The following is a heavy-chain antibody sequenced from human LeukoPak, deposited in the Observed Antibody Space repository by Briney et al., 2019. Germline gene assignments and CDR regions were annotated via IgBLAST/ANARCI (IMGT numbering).Heavy chain of an antibody. J-gene: IGHJ4*02. CDR2: INPSGGST. CDR3: ARVYYDSSGYSPHFDY. Sequence: ASVKVSCKASGYTFTSYYMHWVRQAPGQGLEWMGIINPSGGSTSYAQKFQGRVTMTRDMSTSTVYMELSSLRSEDTAVYYCARVYYDSSGYSPHFDYWGQGTLVTVSS. D-gene: IGHD3-22*01. V-gene: IGHV1-46*01. CDR1: GYTFTSYY.